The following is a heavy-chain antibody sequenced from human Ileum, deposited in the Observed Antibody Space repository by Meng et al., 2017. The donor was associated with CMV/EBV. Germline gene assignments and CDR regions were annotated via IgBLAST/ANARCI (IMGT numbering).Heavy chain of an antibody. V-gene: IGHV4-4*02. J-gene: IGHJ4*02. Sequence: VSGASIAGRNWWSWVSEPPRKKLEWIGGIDHRKNTNNNPYLRSRITISIDKSKNQFSQNLSSVTAANTAVYYCERRTTGYGNSWCDYWGRGTLVTVSS. CDR1: GASIAGRNW. CDR2: IDHRKNT. CDR3: ERRTTGYGNSWCDY. D-gene: IGHD6-13*01.